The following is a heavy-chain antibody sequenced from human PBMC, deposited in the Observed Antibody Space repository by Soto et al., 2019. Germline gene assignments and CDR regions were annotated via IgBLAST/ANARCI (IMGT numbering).Heavy chain of an antibody. Sequence: KASETLSLTCTVSGGSISSGGYYWSWILQHPGKGLEWIGYIYYSGSTYYNPSLKSRVTISVDTSKNQFSLKLSSVTAADTAVYYCARAASGYSGYDYNWFDPWGQGTLVTVYS. CDR1: GGSISSGGYY. D-gene: IGHD5-12*01. J-gene: IGHJ5*02. CDR2: IYYSGST. CDR3: ARAASGYSGYDYNWFDP. V-gene: IGHV4-31*03.